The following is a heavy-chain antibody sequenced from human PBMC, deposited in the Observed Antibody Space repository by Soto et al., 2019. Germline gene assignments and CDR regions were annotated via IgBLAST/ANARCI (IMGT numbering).Heavy chain of an antibody. CDR1: ESTVSRDW. J-gene: IGHJ4*02. CDR2: INQDGSEK. CDR3: SGGVGDAF. D-gene: IGHD1-26*01. V-gene: IGHV3-7*04. Sequence: EVHLVESGGGLVQTGGSLRLSCAIFESTVSRDWMNWVRQAPGKGLEWVAHINQDGSEKYYVDSVKGRFTISRDNAKNSLYLQMTSLSPADTAMYYCSGGVGDAFWGQGTLVTVSS.